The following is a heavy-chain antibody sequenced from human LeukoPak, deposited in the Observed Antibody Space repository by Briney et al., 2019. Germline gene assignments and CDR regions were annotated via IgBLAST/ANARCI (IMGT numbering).Heavy chain of an antibody. CDR1: GFTVSSNY. V-gene: IGHV3-53*01. D-gene: IGHD5-18*01. J-gene: IGHJ4*02. CDR2: IYSGGRT. Sequence: GGSLRLSCAASGFTVSSNYMSWVRQAPGKGLEWVSVIYSGGRTYYADSVKGRFTISRDNSKNTLYLQMNSLRAEDTAVYYCARDGYSYGPPLLGGQGTLVTVSS. CDR3: ARDGYSYGPPLL.